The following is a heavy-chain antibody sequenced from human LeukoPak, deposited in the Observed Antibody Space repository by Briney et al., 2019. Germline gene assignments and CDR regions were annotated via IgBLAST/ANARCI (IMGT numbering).Heavy chain of an antibody. CDR2: SYYAGIT. J-gene: IGHJ3*02. CDR1: GGSISSYY. D-gene: IGHD3-22*01. Sequence: SETLSLTCTVSGGSISSYYWSWIRQPPGKGLEWIGYSYYAGITKYNPSLKSRVTMSIDTSKNQFSLKLSSVTAADTAVYYCARAGDYYDSSGYQLDAFDIWGQGTMVTVSS. CDR3: ARAGDYYDSSGYQLDAFDI. V-gene: IGHV4-59*12.